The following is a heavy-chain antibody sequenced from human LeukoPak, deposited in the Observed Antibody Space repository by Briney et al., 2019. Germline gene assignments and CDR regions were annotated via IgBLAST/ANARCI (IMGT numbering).Heavy chain of an antibody. Sequence: SETLSLTCTVSGGSISSYYWSWIREPPGRGLEWIGYINYSETTNYNPSLKRRVTISVDTSKNQFSLSLRSVTAAETAVYYCARGIFGMVINGFDIWGQGTMVTVSS. CDR2: INYSETT. CDR3: ARGIFGMVINGFDI. CDR1: GGSISSYY. D-gene: IGHD3-3*01. V-gene: IGHV4-59*01. J-gene: IGHJ3*02.